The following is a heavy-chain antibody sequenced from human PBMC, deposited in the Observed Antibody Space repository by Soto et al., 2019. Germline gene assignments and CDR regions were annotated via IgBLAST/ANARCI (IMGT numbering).Heavy chain of an antibody. CDR1: GYTFTSYG. D-gene: IGHD6-19*01. V-gene: IGHV1-18*04. J-gene: IGHJ4*02. CDR2: ISAYNGNT. Sequence: VASVKVSCKASGYTFTSYGISWVRQAPGQRLEWMGWISAYNGNTNYAQKLQGRVTMTTDTSTSTAYMELRSLRSDDTAVYYCARFSPPGYSSGWPLDYWGQGTLVTVSS. CDR3: ARFSPPGYSSGWPLDY.